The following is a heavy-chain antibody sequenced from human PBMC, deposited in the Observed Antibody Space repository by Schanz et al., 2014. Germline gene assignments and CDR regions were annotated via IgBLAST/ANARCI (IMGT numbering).Heavy chain of an antibody. CDR3: AKGQLLSYYFDY. D-gene: IGHD2-21*01. CDR2: ISGSGDHT. Sequence: EVQLVESGGGLVQPGRSLRLSCAASGFTFDDYAMHWVRQAPGKGPEWFSAISGSGDHTHYADSVKGRFTISRDTSGNTLYLQMNSLRAEDTAVYYCAKGQLLSYYFDYWGQGTLVTVAS. V-gene: IGHV3-23*04. CDR1: GFTFDDYA. J-gene: IGHJ4*02.